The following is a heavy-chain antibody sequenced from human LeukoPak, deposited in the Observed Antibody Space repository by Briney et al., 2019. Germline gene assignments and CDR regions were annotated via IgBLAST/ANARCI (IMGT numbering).Heavy chain of an antibody. D-gene: IGHD3-9*01. CDR1: GGSFSGYY. CDR3: ARVAKGGLRYFDWSKFFDY. CDR2: INHSGST. Sequence: SETLSLTCAVYGGSFSGYYWSWIRQPPGKGLEWIGEINHSGSTNYNPSLKSRVTISVDTSKNQFSLKLSSVTAADTAVYYCARVAKGGLRYFDWSKFFDYWGQGTLVTVSP. J-gene: IGHJ4*02. V-gene: IGHV4-34*01.